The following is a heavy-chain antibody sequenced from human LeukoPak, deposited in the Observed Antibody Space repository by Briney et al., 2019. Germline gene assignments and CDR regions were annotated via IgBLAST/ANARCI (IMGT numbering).Heavy chain of an antibody. D-gene: IGHD1-26*01. CDR2: ISYDGSNK. J-gene: IGHJ4*02. Sequence: GGSLTLSRAASGLTFSSYGRHWVGQAPGKGVEGVAVISYDGSNKYYADSVRGRFTISRDNSKNTLYLQMNSLRAEDTAVYYCAKGGAVGATSFDYWGQGTLVTVSS. CDR3: AKGGAVGATSFDY. V-gene: IGHV3-30*18. CDR1: GLTFSSYG.